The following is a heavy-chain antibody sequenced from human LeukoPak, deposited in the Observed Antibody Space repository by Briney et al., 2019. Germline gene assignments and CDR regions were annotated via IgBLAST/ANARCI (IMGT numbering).Heavy chain of an antibody. Sequence: GESLKISCKGSGYSFTSYWISWVRQMPGKGLEWMGRIDPSDSYTNYSPSFQGHVTISADKSTSTAYLQWSSLKASDTAMYYCARRGYIAAAGYYFDYWGQGTLVTAS. CDR2: IDPSDSYT. V-gene: IGHV5-10-1*01. D-gene: IGHD6-13*01. CDR1: GYSFTSYW. CDR3: ARRGYIAAAGYYFDY. J-gene: IGHJ4*02.